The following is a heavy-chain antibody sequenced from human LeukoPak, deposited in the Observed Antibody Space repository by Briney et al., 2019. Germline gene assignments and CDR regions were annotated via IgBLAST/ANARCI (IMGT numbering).Heavy chain of an antibody. D-gene: IGHD3-22*01. CDR1: GFTFSSYS. CDR3: AREVGGSYYDSFDY. J-gene: IGHJ4*02. CDR2: ISSSSSYI. V-gene: IGHV3-21*01. Sequence: GGSLRLSCAASGFTFSSYSMNWVRQAPGKGLEWVSSISSSSSYIYYADSVKGRFTISRDNAKNSLYLQMNSLRAEDTAVYYCAREVGGSYYDSFDYGGQGTLVTVSS.